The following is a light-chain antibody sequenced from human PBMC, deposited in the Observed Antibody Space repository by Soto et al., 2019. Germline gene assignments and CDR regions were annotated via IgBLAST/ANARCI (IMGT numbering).Light chain of an antibody. CDR3: QQRSNWPSGT. J-gene: IGKJ1*01. CDR1: QSVTNY. CDR2: DAS. V-gene: IGKV3-11*01. Sequence: EIVLTQSPATLSLSPGERATLSCRASQSVTNYLAWYQQNPGQAPRLLIYDASNRATGIPARFSGSGSGTDFTLTNSSLEPEDFAVYYCQQRSNWPSGTFGQGTKVEIK.